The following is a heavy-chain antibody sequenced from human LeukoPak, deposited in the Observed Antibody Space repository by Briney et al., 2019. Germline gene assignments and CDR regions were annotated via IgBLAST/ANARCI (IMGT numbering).Heavy chain of an antibody. J-gene: IGHJ4*02. Sequence: SSESLSLTCTVSGGSISSYYWSWIRQPAGKGLEWIGRIYTSGSTNYNPSLKSRVTMSVDTSKNQFSLKQNSVTAADTAVYYCARSLSSGWFPFDYWGQGTLVTVSS. CDR2: IYTSGST. CDR3: ARSLSSGWFPFDY. V-gene: IGHV4-4*07. D-gene: IGHD6-19*01. CDR1: GGSISSYY.